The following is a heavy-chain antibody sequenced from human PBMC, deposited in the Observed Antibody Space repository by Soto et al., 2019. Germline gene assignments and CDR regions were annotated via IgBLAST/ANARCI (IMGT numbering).Heavy chain of an antibody. D-gene: IGHD2-21*02. V-gene: IGHV1-69*06. J-gene: IGHJ4*02. Sequence: SVKVSCKASGGTFSSYAISWVRQAPGQGLEWMGGIIPIFGTANYAQKFQGRVTITADKSTSTAYMELSSLRSEDTAVYYCARVGSYCGGDCYPNVFDYWGQGTLVTVSS. CDR3: ARVGSYCGGDCYPNVFDY. CDR1: GGTFSSYA. CDR2: IIPIFGTA.